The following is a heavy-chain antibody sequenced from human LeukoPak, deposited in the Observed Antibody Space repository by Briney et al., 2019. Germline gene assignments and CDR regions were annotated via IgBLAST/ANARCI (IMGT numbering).Heavy chain of an antibody. D-gene: IGHD3-3*01. J-gene: IGHJ4*02. CDR2: IRYDGSNK. Sequence: GGSLRLSCAASGFTFSSYGMHWVRQAPGKGLEWVAFIRYDGSNKYYADSVKGRFTVSRDNSKNTLYLQMNSLRAEDTAVYYCAKDTQTYYDFWSGYSPFDYWGQGTLVTVSS. V-gene: IGHV3-30*02. CDR3: AKDTQTYYDFWSGYSPFDY. CDR1: GFTFSSYG.